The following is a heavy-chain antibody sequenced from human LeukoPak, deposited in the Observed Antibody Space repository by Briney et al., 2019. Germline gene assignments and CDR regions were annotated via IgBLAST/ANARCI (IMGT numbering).Heavy chain of an antibody. CDR1: GGSISSYY. V-gene: IGHV4-59*01. J-gene: IGHJ4*02. CDR2: IYYSGST. CDR3: ARVVSGIAVADYYFDY. Sequence: SETLSLTCTVSGGSISSYYWSWIRQPPGKGLEWIGYIYYSGSTNYNPSLKSRVTILVDTSKNQFSLKLSSVTAADTAVYYCARVVSGIAVADYYFDYWGQGTLVTVSS. D-gene: IGHD6-19*01.